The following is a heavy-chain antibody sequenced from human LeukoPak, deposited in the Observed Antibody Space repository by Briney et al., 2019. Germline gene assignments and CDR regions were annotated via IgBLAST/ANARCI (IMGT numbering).Heavy chain of an antibody. CDR1: GYTFTSYG. D-gene: IGHD4/OR15-4a*01. CDR3: ARDGANINWFDP. Sequence: ASVMVSCKASGYTFTSYGINWVRQAPGQGLEWMGWINPNSGGTNYAQKFQGRVTMTRDTSISTAYMELSRLRSDDTAVYYCARDGANINWFDPWGQGTLVTVSS. V-gene: IGHV1-2*02. J-gene: IGHJ5*02. CDR2: INPNSGGT.